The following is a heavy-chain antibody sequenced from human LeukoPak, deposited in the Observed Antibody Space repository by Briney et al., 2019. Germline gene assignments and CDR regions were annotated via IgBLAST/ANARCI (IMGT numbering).Heavy chain of an antibody. V-gene: IGHV3-74*01. CDR1: GFTFSSYW. Sequence: GGSLRLSCAASGFTFSSYWMHWVRRAPGKGLVWVSRINSDGSTINYADSVKGRFTISRDNAKNTLYLQMGSLRAEDTAVYYCTRETVVVATASLGYWGLGTLVTVSS. J-gene: IGHJ4*02. CDR3: TRETVVVATASLGY. CDR2: INSDGSTI. D-gene: IGHD2-2*01.